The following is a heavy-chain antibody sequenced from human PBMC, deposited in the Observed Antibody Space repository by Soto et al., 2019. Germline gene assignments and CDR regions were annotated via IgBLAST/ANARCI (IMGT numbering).Heavy chain of an antibody. CDR2: ISAYKGNT. V-gene: IGHV1-18*01. J-gene: IGHJ4*02. CDR3: ARDVDSSGSYYTDY. D-gene: IGHD3-10*01. CDR1: GYSFPNYG. Sequence: ASVKVSCKASGYSFPNYGISWVRQAPGQGLEWMGWISAYKGNTNYAQKLQGRVTMTTDTSTSTAYMELRSLRSDDTAVYYCARDVDSSGSYYTDYWGQGTLVTVSS.